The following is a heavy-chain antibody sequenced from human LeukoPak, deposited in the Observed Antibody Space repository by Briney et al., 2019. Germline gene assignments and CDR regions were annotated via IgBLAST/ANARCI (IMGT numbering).Heavy chain of an antibody. CDR1: GFTFSSYG. CDR2: ISYVGSNK. V-gene: IGHV3-30*03. CDR3: ATSARNTPSIRYAYILAY. Sequence: GSLRLSCAASGFTFSSYGMHWVGQAPGKGLEWVAVISYVGSNKYYADSVKGRFTISRDNSNKTVYLEMHSLRGDGTAVSSCATSARNTPSIRYAYILAYWGQGTLVTVSS. D-gene: IGHD1-14*01. J-gene: IGHJ4*02.